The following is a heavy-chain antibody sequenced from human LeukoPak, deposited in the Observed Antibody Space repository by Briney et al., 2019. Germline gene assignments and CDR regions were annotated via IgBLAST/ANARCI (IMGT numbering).Heavy chain of an antibody. V-gene: IGHV4-39*01. CDR3: ARRGYGDYGDY. D-gene: IGHD4-17*01. CDR1: GGSIGSSSYY. Sequence: PSETLSLTCTVSGGSIGSSSYYWGWIRQPPGKGLEWIGSIYYSGSTYYNPSLKSRVTISVDTSKNQFSLKLSSVTAADTAVYYCARRGYGDYGDYWGQGTLVTVSS. J-gene: IGHJ4*02. CDR2: IYYSGST.